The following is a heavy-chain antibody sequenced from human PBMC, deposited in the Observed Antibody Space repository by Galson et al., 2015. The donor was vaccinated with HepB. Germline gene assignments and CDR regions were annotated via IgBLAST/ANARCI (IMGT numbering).Heavy chain of an antibody. CDR3: AKDIGYCTNGVCYKGGFGYYYGMDV. J-gene: IGHJ6*02. CDR1: GFTFSSYW. D-gene: IGHD2-8*01. CDR2: INSDGSST. Sequence: SLRLSCAASGFTFSSYWMHWVRQAPGKGLVWVSRINSDGSSTSYADSVKGRFTISRDNAKNTQYLQMSSLRAEDTALYYCAKDIGYCTNGVCYKGGFGYYYGMDVWGQGTTVTVSS. V-gene: IGHV3-74*01.